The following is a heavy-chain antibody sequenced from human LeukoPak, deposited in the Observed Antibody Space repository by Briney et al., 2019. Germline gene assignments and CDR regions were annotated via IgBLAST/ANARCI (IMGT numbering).Heavy chain of an antibody. CDR2: ISGSGGST. CDR3: AKGPLVPSATYFFDY. Sequence: SGGSLRLSCAASGLTFSTSAMSWVRQAPGKGLEWVSAISGSGGSTYYADSVKGRFTVSRDNSRNTLYLQMNSLTAEDTAVYYCAKGPLVPSATYFFDYWGQGTLVVVSS. J-gene: IGHJ4*02. D-gene: IGHD2-2*01. V-gene: IGHV3-23*01. CDR1: GLTFSTSA.